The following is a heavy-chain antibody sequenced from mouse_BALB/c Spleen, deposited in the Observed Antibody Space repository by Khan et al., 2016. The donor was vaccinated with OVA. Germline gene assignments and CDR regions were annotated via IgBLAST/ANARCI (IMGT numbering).Heavy chain of an antibody. CDR1: GYTFTTYG. D-gene: IGHD2-13*01. Sequence: QIQLVQSGPELMKPGVSVKISCKASGYTFTTYGMNWVKQDPGQGLKWMGWINTYTGETNYADDFKGRFAFSLENSASTAYLQLNNLKNEDTASYFCARVSDYGSIDYWGQGTSVTVSA. J-gene: IGHJ4*01. CDR3: ARVSDYGSIDY. CDR2: INTYTGET. V-gene: IGHV9-3-1*01.